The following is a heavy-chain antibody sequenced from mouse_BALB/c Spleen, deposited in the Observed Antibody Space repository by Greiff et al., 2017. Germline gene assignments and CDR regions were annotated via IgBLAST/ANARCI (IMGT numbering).Heavy chain of an antibody. D-gene: IGHD1-1*02. J-gene: IGHJ4*01. Sequence: VHLVESGAELARPGASVKMSCKASGYTFTSYTMHWVKQRPGQGLEWIGYINPSSGYTNYNQKFKDKATLTADKSSSTAYMQLSSLTSEDSAVYYCARCGYGYAMDYWGQGTSVTVSS. V-gene: IGHV1-4*01. CDR1: GYTFTSYT. CDR3: ARCGYGYAMDY. CDR2: INPSSGYT.